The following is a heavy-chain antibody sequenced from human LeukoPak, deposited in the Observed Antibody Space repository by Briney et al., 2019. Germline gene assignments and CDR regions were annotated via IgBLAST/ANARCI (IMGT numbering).Heavy chain of an antibody. CDR2: INGDGRNI. Sequence: GGSLRLSCVASGFTFSSYWMHWVRQDPRKGLVWVSRINGDGRNINYADSVRGRFTISRDNAKNTLYLQMNTLRVEDTAVYYCTRDLMDYDVSTGLHHYYMDVWDQGTMVTVSA. CDR3: TRDLMDYDVSTGLHHYYMDV. CDR1: GFTFSSYW. V-gene: IGHV3-74*01. D-gene: IGHD3-9*01. J-gene: IGHJ3*01.